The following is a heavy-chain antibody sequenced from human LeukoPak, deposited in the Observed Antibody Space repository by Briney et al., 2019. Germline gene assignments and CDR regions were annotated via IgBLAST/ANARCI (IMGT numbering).Heavy chain of an antibody. V-gene: IGHV3-23*01. CDR1: GLTFGHYG. J-gene: IGHJ4*02. CDR2: IRGNAAQT. Sequence: GGSLRLSCAASGLTFGHYGMAWARQAPGKGLEWVSAIRGNAAQTFYADSVRGQFTISRDHSKNTLYLEMNSLSAEDSAVYYCAKSLPYAVCSGDCPYYFEYWGQGAQVTVSS. D-gene: IGHD2-21*02. CDR3: AKSLPYAVCSGDCPYYFEY.